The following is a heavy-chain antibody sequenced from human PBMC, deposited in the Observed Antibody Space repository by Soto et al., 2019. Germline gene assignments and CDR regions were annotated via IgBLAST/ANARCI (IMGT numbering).Heavy chain of an antibody. J-gene: IGHJ3*02. CDR2: VDNSGST. CDR1: GGSISSYY. CDR3: ARVKAIAIFAVIIGDAFDI. V-gene: IGHV4-59*01. Sequence: SETLSLTCSVSGGSISSYYWSWIRQPPGKGLEWIGHVDNSGSTNDNPSLGGRVSISVDTSKNQFSLRLSSATAADTAVYYCARVKAIAIFAVIIGDAFDIWGQGPLVNVSS. D-gene: IGHD3-3*01.